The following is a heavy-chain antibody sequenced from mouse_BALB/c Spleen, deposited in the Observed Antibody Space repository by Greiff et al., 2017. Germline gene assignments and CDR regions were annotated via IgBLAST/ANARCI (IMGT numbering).Heavy chain of an antibody. D-gene: IGHD1-1*01. J-gene: IGHJ4*01. Sequence: QVQLQQSGAELVRPGTSVKLSCKAAGYTFTNYWIGWVKQRPGHGLEWIGDIDPGGGYTNYNEKFKGKATLTADTSSNTAYMQLSSLTSEDSAISCCSTYDYGSSLYYCAMDYWGQGTSVTVSS. CDR3: STYDYGSSLYYCAMDY. CDR1: GYTFTNYW. V-gene: IGHV1-63*02. CDR2: IDPGGGYT.